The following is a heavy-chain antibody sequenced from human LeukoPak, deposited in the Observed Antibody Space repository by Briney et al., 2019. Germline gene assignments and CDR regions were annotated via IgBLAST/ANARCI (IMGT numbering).Heavy chain of an antibody. J-gene: IGHJ4*02. CDR3: AREQRIVVAQIDY. V-gene: IGHV1-69*04. CDR2: IIPILGIA. Sequence: SVKVSCKASGGTFSSYAISWVRQAPGQRLEWMGRIIPILGIANYAQKFQGRVTITADKSTSTAYMELSSLRSEDTAVYYCAREQRIVVAQIDYWGQGTLVTVSS. D-gene: IGHD3-22*01. CDR1: GGTFSSYA.